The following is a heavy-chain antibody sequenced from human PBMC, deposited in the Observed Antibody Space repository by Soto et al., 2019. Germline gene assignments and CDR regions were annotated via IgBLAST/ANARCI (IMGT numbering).Heavy chain of an antibody. V-gene: IGHV4-34*01. Sequence: SETLSLTCAVYGGCFSGYYWSCIRQPPGKGLAWIGEINHSGSTNYNPSLKSRVTISVDTSKNQFSLKLSSVTAADTAVYYCARGRRIAAHHHNWLDPCGQGTLVTLSS. D-gene: IGHD6-6*01. CDR2: INHSGST. CDR1: GGCFSGYY. J-gene: IGHJ5*02. CDR3: ARGRRIAAHHHNWLDP.